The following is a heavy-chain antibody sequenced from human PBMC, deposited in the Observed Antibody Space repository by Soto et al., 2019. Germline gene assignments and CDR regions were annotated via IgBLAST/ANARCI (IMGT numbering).Heavy chain of an antibody. J-gene: IGHJ6*02. CDR1: GFTFSNYG. Sequence: PGGSLRLSCAASGFTFSNYGMHWVRQAPGKGLEWVAFISDDGSNKYYADSMKGRFTMSRENSKNMLYLQMNSLRSDDTAVYYCARDSITRVSSDVPGMDVWGQGPTVTVSS. D-gene: IGHD3-16*01. V-gene: IGHV3-30*03. CDR3: ARDSITRVSSDVPGMDV. CDR2: ISDDGSNK.